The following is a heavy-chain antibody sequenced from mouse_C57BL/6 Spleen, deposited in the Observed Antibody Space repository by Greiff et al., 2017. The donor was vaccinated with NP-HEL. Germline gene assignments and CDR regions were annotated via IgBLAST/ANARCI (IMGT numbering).Heavy chain of an antibody. V-gene: IGHV5-6*02. CDR1: GFTFSSYG. D-gene: IGHD1-1*01. Sequence: EVKLMESGGDLVKPGGSLKLSCAASGFTFSSYGMSWVRQTPDKRLEWVATISSGGSYTYYPDSVKGRFTISRDNAKNTLYLQMSSLKSEDTAMYYCARRGSSYEYFDVWGTVTTVTVSS. J-gene: IGHJ1*03. CDR2: ISSGGSYT. CDR3: ARRGSSYEYFDV.